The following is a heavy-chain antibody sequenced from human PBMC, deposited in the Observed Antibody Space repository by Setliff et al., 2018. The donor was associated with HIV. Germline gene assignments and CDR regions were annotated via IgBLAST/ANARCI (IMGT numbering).Heavy chain of an antibody. CDR1: GAFSSISSYH. CDR3: ARRRPPPSGTYSRYYMDV. J-gene: IGHJ6*03. D-gene: IGHD1-26*01. V-gene: IGHV4-59*08. Sequence: SETLSLTCTVSGAFSSISSYHWGWIRQSPGKGLEWIGQISYSGTTNYNPSLKSRVTISVDTSKNQFSLTLSSLSAADTAVYYCARRRPPPSGTYSRYYMDVWGKGTKVTVSS. CDR2: ISYSGTT.